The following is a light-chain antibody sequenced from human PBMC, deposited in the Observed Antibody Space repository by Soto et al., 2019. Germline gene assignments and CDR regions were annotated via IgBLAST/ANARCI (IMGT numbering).Light chain of an antibody. J-gene: IGKJ1*01. CDR3: QQYGNSPR. CDR2: GAS. Sequence: EIVLTQSPGILSLSPGERATLSCRASQSVSNNNLAWYQQKFGQAPRLLIFGASSRATGIPDRFSGSGSGTDFTLTISRLESEDFAVYYCQQYGNSPRFGQGTKVEIK. V-gene: IGKV3-20*01. CDR1: QSVSNNN.